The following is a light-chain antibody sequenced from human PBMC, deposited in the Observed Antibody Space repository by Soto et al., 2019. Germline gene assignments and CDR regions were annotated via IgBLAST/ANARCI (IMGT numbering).Light chain of an antibody. CDR3: GTWDSSLSAVV. CDR2: DNN. Sequence: QSALTQPPSVSAAPGQKVTISCSGSSSNIGNNYVSWYQQLPGTAPKLPIYDNNKRPSGIPDRFSGSKSGTSATLGITGLQTGDEADYYCGTWDSSLSAVVFGTGTKVTVL. J-gene: IGLJ1*01. V-gene: IGLV1-51*01. CDR1: SSNIGNNY.